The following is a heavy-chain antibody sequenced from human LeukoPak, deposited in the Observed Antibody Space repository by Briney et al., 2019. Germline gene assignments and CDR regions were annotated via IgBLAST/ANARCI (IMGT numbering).Heavy chain of an antibody. CDR2: LGTNGDA. CDR1: GFSFSDYD. V-gene: IGHV3-13*01. CDR3: AREWRGIASHYHGMDV. Sequence: GGSLRLSCVASGFSFSDYDMYWVRQAAGRGLEWVSSLGTNGDAYYLGSVRGRFTISRENVKNSLYLQMNSLGVEDTAVYYCAREWRGIASHYHGMDVWGQGTTVTVSS. J-gene: IGHJ6*02. D-gene: IGHD6-6*01.